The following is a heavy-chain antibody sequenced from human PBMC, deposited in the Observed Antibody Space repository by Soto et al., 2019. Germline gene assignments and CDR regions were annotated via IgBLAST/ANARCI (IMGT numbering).Heavy chain of an antibody. Sequence: GGSLRLSCAASGFTFSSYWMSWVRQAPGKGLEWVANIKQDGSEKYYVDSVKGRFTISRDNAKNSLYLQMNSLRAEDTAVYYCARERFLEWNYYYYYYMDVWGKGTTVTVSS. CDR3: ARERFLEWNYYYYYYMDV. V-gene: IGHV3-7*01. CDR2: IKQDGSEK. D-gene: IGHD3-3*01. J-gene: IGHJ6*03. CDR1: GFTFSSYW.